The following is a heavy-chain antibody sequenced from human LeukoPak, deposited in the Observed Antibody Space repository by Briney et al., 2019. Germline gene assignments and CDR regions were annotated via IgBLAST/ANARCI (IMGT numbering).Heavy chain of an antibody. CDR3: ARDRTGQQLISRKEYYYMDV. CDR1: GFTVSSSY. CDR2: IYSGGST. Sequence: GGSLRLSCAASGFTVSSSYMSWVRQAPGKGLECISVIYSGGSTNYADSVKGRFTISRDNSKDTLYLQMNSLRAEDTAVYYCARDRTGQQLISRKEYYYMDVWGKGTTVTISS. V-gene: IGHV3-66*01. J-gene: IGHJ6*03. D-gene: IGHD4-11*01.